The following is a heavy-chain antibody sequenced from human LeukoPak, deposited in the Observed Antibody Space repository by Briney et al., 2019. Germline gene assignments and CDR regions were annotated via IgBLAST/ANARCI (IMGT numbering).Heavy chain of an antibody. D-gene: IGHD3-3*01. CDR1: GYTFTSYA. J-gene: IGHJ4*02. CDR2: INAGNGNT. Sequence: ASVKVSCKASGYTFTSYAMHWVRQAPGQRLEWMGWINAGNGNTKYSQKFQGRVTITRDTSASTAYTELSSLRSEDTAVYYCARGGLEYYDFWSGYYSLFDYWGQGTLVTVSS. V-gene: IGHV1-3*01. CDR3: ARGGLEYYDFWSGYYSLFDY.